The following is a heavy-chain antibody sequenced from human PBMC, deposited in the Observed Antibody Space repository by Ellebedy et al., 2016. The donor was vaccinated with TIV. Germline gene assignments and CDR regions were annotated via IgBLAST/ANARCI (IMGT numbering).Heavy chain of an antibody. CDR1: GYTFTSYG. CDR2: ISAYNGNT. CDR3: APEGGYYDSSGYYWIY. D-gene: IGHD3-22*01. V-gene: IGHV1-18*01. Sequence: ASVKVSXKASGYTFTSYGISWVRQAPGQGLEWMGWISAYNGNTNYAQKLQGRVTMTTDTSTSTAYMELRSLRSDDTAVYYCAPEGGYYDSSGYYWIYWGQGTLVTVSS. J-gene: IGHJ4*02.